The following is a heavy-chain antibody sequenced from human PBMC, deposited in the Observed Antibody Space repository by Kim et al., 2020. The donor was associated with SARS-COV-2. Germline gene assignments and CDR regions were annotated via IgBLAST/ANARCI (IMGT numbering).Heavy chain of an antibody. CDR2: IYTSGST. V-gene: IGHV4-61*02. CDR3: ARGLYDSPEGWFDP. D-gene: IGHD3-22*01. J-gene: IGHJ5*02. Sequence: SETLSLTCTVSGGSISSGSYYWSWIRQPAGKGLEWIGRIYTSGSTNYNPSLKSRVTISVDTSKNQFSLKLSSVTAADTAVYYCARGLYDSPEGWFDPWGQGTLVTVSS. CDR1: GGSISSGSYY.